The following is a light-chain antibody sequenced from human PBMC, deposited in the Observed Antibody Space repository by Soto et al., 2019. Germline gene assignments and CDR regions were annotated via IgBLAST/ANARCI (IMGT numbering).Light chain of an antibody. Sequence: QSVLTQPASVSGSPGQSITISCTGTSSDIGGHNYVSWYQHHPGKAPKLMIYEVSNRPSGVSNRFSGSKSGNTASLTISGLQADDEADYYCSSYASSTSLDVLFGGGTQLTVL. CDR2: EVS. J-gene: IGLJ2*01. CDR3: SSYASSTSLDVL. CDR1: SSDIGGHNY. V-gene: IGLV2-14*01.